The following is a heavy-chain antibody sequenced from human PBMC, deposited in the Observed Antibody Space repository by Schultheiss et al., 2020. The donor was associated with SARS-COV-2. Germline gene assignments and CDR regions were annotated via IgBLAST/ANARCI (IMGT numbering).Heavy chain of an antibody. J-gene: IGHJ6*02. Sequence: GESLKISCVASGFTFSSYWMHWVRQAPGKGLVWVSRIKSDGRSTSYADSVKGRFTISRDNAKNTLYLQMNSLRVEDTAVYYCASGYYYDSSGYYVAPIGYYYGMDVWGQGTTVTVSS. CDR2: IKSDGRST. CDR1: GFTFSSYW. D-gene: IGHD3-22*01. CDR3: ASGYYYDSSGYYVAPIGYYYGMDV. V-gene: IGHV3-74*01.